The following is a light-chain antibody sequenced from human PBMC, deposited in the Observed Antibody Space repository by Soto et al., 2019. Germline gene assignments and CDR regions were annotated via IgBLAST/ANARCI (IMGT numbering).Light chain of an antibody. J-gene: IGKJ1*01. V-gene: IGKV1-9*01. CDR1: QGISSY. CDR3: QQYNNYPRT. CDR2: VAS. Sequence: DIQLTQSPSFLSASVGDRVTITCRASQGISSYLAWYQQRPGKAPKLLIYVASTLQSGVPPRFSGSGSGTEFTLTISSLQPEDFATYYCQQYNNYPRTFGQGTKVEIK.